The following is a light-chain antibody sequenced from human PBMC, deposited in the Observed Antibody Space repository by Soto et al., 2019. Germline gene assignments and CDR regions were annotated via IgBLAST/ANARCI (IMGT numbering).Light chain of an antibody. J-gene: IGLJ2*01. CDR1: SSDVGGYDH. V-gene: IGLV2-14*01. CDR3: SSYTSSSTLV. Sequence: QSALTQPASVSGSPGQSITISCTGSSSDVGGYDHVSWYQQHPGKAPKIMIYDVSSRPSGVSNRFSGSKSVNTASLTISGLQAEDEADYYCSSYTSSSTLVFGGGTQLTVL. CDR2: DVS.